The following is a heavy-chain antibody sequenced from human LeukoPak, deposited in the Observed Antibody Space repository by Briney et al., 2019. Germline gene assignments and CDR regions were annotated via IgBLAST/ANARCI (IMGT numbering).Heavy chain of an antibody. D-gene: IGHD3-22*01. CDR3: ARARPPDYYDRYHYYYYMDV. CDR2: IYYSGST. CDR1: GGSISSGSYY. Sequence: SETPSLTCTVSGGSISSGSYYWSWIRQPPGKGLEWIGYIYYSGSTNYNPSLKSRVTISVDTSKNQFSLKLSSVTAADTAVYYCARARPPDYYDRYHYYYYMDVWGKGTTVTISS. J-gene: IGHJ6*03. V-gene: IGHV4-61*01.